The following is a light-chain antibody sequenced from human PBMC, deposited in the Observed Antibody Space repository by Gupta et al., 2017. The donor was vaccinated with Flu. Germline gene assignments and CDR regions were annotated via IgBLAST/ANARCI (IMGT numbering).Light chain of an antibody. V-gene: IGKV1-27*01. CDR1: QGIRNY. J-gene: IGKJ4*01. Sequence: DIQMTQSPSSLSASVGDRVTIPCRARQGIRNYLAWYQQKPGRVPKLLIYAASAWQSGVPARFSGSGSGTEFTLTISSLQPEDVATYYCQKYDGGPLTFGEGTKVEIK. CDR2: AAS. CDR3: QKYDGGPLT.